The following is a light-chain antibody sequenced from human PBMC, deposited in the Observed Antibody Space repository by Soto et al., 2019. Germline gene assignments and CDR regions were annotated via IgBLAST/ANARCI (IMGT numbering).Light chain of an antibody. J-gene: IGKJ1*01. CDR2: GAS. Sequence: IVLTQSPGTLSLSPGERATLTCRASQTITSFYLAWYQQKPGQAPRLLIYGASSRATGIPDRFSGSGSGTDFTLTISRLEPEDFAVYYCQQYGSSSWTFGQGTKVDIK. V-gene: IGKV3-20*01. CDR1: QTITSFY. CDR3: QQYGSSSWT.